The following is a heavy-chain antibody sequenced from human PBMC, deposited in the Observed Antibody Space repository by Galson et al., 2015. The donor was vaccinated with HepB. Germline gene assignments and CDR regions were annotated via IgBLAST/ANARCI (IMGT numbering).Heavy chain of an antibody. J-gene: IGHJ4*02. D-gene: IGHD4-23*01. CDR1: GFTFSDHY. CDR3: MTTVITQANFDY. Sequence: SLRLSCAASGFTFSDHYMDWVRQAPGKGLEWVGRIRSKPNGHTTDYAASVKGRFSISRDDSKNSLYLVMNSLETEDTAVYYCMTTVITQANFDYWGQGTLVTVSS. CDR2: IRSKPNGHTT. V-gene: IGHV3-72*01.